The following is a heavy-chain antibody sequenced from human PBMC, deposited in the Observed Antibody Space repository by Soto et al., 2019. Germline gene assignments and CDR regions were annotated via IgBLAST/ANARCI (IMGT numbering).Heavy chain of an antibody. CDR2: IYYSGST. V-gene: IGHV4-39*01. Sequence: SETLSLTCSVSGGSINSSSYFWGWVRQPPGKGLEWIGSIYYSGSTYYNPSLRSRVTISVDTSKNQFSLKLSSVTAADTAVFYCARHYSSGSRNWFDPWGKGTLVTVSS. CDR3: ARHYSSGSRNWFDP. D-gene: IGHD6-19*01. CDR1: GGSINSSSYF. J-gene: IGHJ5*02.